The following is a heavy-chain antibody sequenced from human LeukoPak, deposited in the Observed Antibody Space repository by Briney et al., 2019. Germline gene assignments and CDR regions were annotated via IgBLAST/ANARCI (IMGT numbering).Heavy chain of an antibody. V-gene: IGHV3-23*01. Sequence: PGGSLRLSCAASGFTFRNYAMSWVRQAPGKGLEWVSSISCSGGSTYYADSVKGRFTISRDNSKNILYLRTNTMRAENTVLYYCAALWGVALTDTSFDYWGQGTLVTVSS. CDR2: ISCSGGST. D-gene: IGHD6-19*01. CDR1: GFTFRNYA. CDR3: AALWGVALTDTSFDY. J-gene: IGHJ4*02.